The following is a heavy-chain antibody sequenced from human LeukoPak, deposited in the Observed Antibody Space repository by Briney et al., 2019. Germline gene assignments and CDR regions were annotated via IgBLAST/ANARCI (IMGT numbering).Heavy chain of an antibody. CDR2: IYPGDSDT. CDR1: RYSFTGYW. D-gene: IGHD2-2*01. J-gene: IGHJ4*02. V-gene: IGHV5-51*01. CDR3: ATRGYCSSTSCYPFDY. Sequence: GESLKISCKGSRYSFTGYWIGWVRQMPGKGLEWMGIIYPGDSDTRYSPSFQGQVTISADKSISTAYLQWSSLKASDTAMYYCATRGYCSSTSCYPFDYWGQGTLVTVSS.